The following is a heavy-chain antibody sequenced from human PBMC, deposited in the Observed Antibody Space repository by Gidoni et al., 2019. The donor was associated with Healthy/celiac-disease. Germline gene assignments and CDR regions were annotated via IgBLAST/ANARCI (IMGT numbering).Heavy chain of an antibody. D-gene: IGHD3-10*01. CDR2: IYYSGST. J-gene: IGHJ4*02. CDR3: ARGLYGSGSYLDY. V-gene: IGHV4-59*01. Sequence: QVQLQESGPGLVKPSETLSLTCPVSGGSISSSYWSWIRQPPGKGLEWIGYIYYSGSTNYNPSLKSRVTISVDTSKNQFSLKLSSVTAADTAVYYCARGLYGSGSYLDYWGQGTLVTVSS. CDR1: GGSISSSY.